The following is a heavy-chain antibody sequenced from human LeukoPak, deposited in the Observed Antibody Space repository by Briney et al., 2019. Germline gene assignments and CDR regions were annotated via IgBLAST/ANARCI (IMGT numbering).Heavy chain of an antibody. Sequence: GGSLRLSCTASGFTFGDYAMSWFRQAPGKGREWVGFIRSKAYGGTTEYAASVKGRFTISRDDSKSIAYLQMNSLKTEDTAVYYCTSPQTGDWYYYYGMDVWGQGTTVTVSS. CDR3: TSPQTGDWYYYYGMDV. D-gene: IGHD7-27*01. V-gene: IGHV3-49*03. J-gene: IGHJ6*02. CDR2: IRSKAYGGTT. CDR1: GFTFGDYA.